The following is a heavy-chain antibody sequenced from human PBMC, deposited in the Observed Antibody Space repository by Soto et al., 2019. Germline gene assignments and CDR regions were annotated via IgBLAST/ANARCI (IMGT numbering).Heavy chain of an antibody. CDR2: IHYSGTT. Sequence: SETLSLTCTVSGGSMRNYFWTWIRQPPGKGLEWIGYIHYSGTTSFFPSYNPSLRSRVTISEDTSKNQFSLKLLSVTTADTAVYFCAAGEASSRNLAPYYLDFWGQGTLVT. J-gene: IGHJ4*02. D-gene: IGHD6-13*01. CDR1: GGSMRNYF. V-gene: IGHV4-59*01. CDR3: AAGEASSRNLAPYYLDF.